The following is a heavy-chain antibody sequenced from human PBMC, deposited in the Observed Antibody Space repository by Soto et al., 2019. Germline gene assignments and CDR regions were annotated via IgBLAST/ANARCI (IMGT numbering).Heavy chain of an antibody. CDR2: IDWDDDK. Sequence: ESGPTLVNPTQTLTLTCTFSGFSLSTSGMCVSWIRQPPGKALEWLALIDWDDDKYYSTSLKTRLTISKDTSKNQVVLTMTNMDPVDTATYYCARIPKRSNYYGSGSYYDPWYYYYGMDVWGQGTTVTVSS. CDR1: GFSLSTSGMC. V-gene: IGHV2-70*01. J-gene: IGHJ6*02. CDR3: ARIPKRSNYYGSGSYYDPWYYYYGMDV. D-gene: IGHD3-10*01.